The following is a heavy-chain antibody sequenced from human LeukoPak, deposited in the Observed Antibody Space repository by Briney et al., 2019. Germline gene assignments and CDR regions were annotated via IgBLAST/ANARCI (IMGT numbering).Heavy chain of an antibody. Sequence: ASVKVSCKASGYTFTNYGISWVRQAPGQGLEWMGWISAYNGNTNYAQKFQGRVTMTTETSTSTAYMELRSLRSDDTAVYYCASYVVGGYCSGGSCYSGWFDPWGQGTLVTVSS. CDR1: GYTFTNYG. V-gene: IGHV1-18*01. CDR2: ISAYNGNT. D-gene: IGHD2-15*01. J-gene: IGHJ5*02. CDR3: ASYVVGGYCSGGSCYSGWFDP.